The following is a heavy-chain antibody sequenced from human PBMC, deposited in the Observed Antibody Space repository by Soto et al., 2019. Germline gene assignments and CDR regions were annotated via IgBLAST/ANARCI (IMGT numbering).Heavy chain of an antibody. CDR2: IWYDGSNK. Sequence: GGSLRLSCAASGFTFSSYGMHWVRQAPGKGLEWVAVIWYDGSNKYYADSVKGLYIISRDNSKNTLFLQMSILRAEDTAFYYCSRDRGGSSWYRYGMDVWGQGTTVTVSS. J-gene: IGHJ6*02. V-gene: IGHV3-33*01. CDR1: GFTFSSYG. D-gene: IGHD6-13*01. CDR3: SRDRGGSSWYRYGMDV.